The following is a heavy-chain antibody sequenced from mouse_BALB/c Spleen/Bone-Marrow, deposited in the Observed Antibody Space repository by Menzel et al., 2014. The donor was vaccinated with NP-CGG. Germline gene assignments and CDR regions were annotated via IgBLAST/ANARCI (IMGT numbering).Heavy chain of an antibody. CDR3: XXXXXXXXWFAY. V-gene: IGHV14-3*02. Sequence: VHVQQSGAELVKPGASVKLSCTASGFNIKDTYMHWVKQRPEQGLEWIGRXDPANGNTKYDPKFQGKATITADTSSNTAYLQLSSLTSEDTAVXXXXXXXXXXXWFAYSGXXTLVTVTA. J-gene: IGHJ3*01. CDR1: GFNIKDTY. CDR2: XDPANGNT.